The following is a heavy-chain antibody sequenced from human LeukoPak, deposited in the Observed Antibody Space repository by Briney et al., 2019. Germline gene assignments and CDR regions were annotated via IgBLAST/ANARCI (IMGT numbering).Heavy chain of an antibody. J-gene: IGHJ4*02. D-gene: IGHD2-21*02. CDR1: GFIFSSYA. CDR2: ISGSGGSST. Sequence: PGGSLRLSCAASGFIFSSYAMSWVRQAPGKGLEWVSSISGSGGSSTYYADSVKGRFTISRDNSQNTLYLQMYSLRVEDTAVYYCAKDSPSVVTGINDFWGQGTLVTVSS. V-gene: IGHV3-23*01. CDR3: AKDSPSVVTGINDF.